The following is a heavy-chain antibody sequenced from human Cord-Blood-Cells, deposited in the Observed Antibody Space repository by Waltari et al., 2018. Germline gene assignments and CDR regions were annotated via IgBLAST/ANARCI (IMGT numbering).Heavy chain of an antibody. CDR2: INQSGST. Sequence: QVQLQQWGAGLLKPSETLSLTCAVYGGSFSGYYWSWIRQPPGKGLEWIGEINQSGSTNYNPARKSRVTISVDTSKNQVSLKLSSVTAADTAVYYCARGCYDFWSGYYTWYFDLWGRGTLVTVSS. CDR3: ARGCYDFWSGYYTWYFDL. J-gene: IGHJ2*01. V-gene: IGHV4-34*01. D-gene: IGHD3-3*01. CDR1: GGSFSGYY.